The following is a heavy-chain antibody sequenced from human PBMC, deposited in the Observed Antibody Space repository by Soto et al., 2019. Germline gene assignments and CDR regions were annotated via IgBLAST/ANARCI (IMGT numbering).Heavy chain of an antibody. J-gene: IGHJ4*02. CDR3: ASYCSGGSCYSGTGY. Sequence: LVKVSCKASGPTFRSYTISWVRQAPGQGLEWMGRIIPILGIANYAQKFQGRVTITADKSTSTAYMELSSLRSEDTAVYYCASYCSGGSCYSGTGYWGQGTLVTVSS. CDR1: GPTFRSYT. D-gene: IGHD2-15*01. CDR2: IIPILGIA. V-gene: IGHV1-69*02.